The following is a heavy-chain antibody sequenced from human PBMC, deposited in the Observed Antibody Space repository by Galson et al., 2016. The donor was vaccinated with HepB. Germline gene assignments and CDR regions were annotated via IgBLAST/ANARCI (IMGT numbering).Heavy chain of an antibody. CDR3: ARGRFGYGDTYNY. CDR2: IHASGAT. J-gene: IGHJ4*02. V-gene: IGHV4-59*01. Sequence: SETLSLTCTASGVSLTDSYWSWVRQPPGKGLEWIGYIHASGATNYNVSLKSRITISVATPKNQFSLELSSVTAADTAVYYCARGRFGYGDTYNYWGQGTLVTVSS. D-gene: IGHD3-10*01. CDR1: GVSLTDSY.